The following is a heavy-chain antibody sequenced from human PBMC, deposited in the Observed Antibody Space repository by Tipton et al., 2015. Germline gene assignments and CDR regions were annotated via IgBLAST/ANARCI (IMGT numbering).Heavy chain of an antibody. CDR3: ARDLTPIRLRDAFDI. CDR2: ISSGSHYI. CDR1: GFTFGVYA. Sequence: SLRLSCAASGFTFGVYAMTWVRQAPGKGLEWVSSISSGSHYIYDGDAVKGRFTISRDNTENSLYLQMNSLRAEDTAVYFCARDLTPIRLRDAFDIWGQGTMVTVSS. D-gene: IGHD3-16*01. J-gene: IGHJ3*02. V-gene: IGHV3-21*04.